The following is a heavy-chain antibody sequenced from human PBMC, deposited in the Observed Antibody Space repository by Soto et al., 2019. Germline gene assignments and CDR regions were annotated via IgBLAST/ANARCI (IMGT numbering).Heavy chain of an antibody. CDR2: INPNGGST. CDR1: GYTFTTYY. V-gene: IGHV1-46*01. Sequence: QVQLVQSGAEVKRPGASVKVSCKASGYTFTTYYMHWVRQAPGQGLEWLGIINPNGGSTTYAQKFQGRVTMTRNTCTDTVYLELSSLRSEDTAVYYCARAGYCSGGTCFHGNCDYWGQGTLVTVSA. D-gene: IGHD2-15*01. CDR3: ARAGYCSGGTCFHGNCDY. J-gene: IGHJ4*02.